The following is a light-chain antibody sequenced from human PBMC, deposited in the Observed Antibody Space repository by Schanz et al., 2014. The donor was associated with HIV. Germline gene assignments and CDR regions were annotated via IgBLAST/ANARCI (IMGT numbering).Light chain of an antibody. Sequence: DIVLTQSPDSLAVSLGERATIHCKSSQTVLSRYLAWYQLKVGQPPRLLIHWVSTRASGVPARFSGSGSGTDFPLTISSLQAEDVATYYFQQYYSSPFTFGQGTKLEIK. CDR3: QQYYSSPFT. V-gene: IGKV4-1*01. J-gene: IGKJ2*01. CDR1: QTVLSRY. CDR2: WVS.